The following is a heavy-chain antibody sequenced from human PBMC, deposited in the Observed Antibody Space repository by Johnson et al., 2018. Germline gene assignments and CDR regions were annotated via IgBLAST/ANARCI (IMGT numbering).Heavy chain of an antibody. CDR1: GYTLTELS. CDR3: ATVRGNYYYYGMDV. CDR2: FDPADGET. V-gene: IGHV1-24*01. J-gene: IGHJ6*02. Sequence: QVQLVQSGAEVKKPGASVKVSCKVSGYTLTELSMHWVRQAPGKGLEWMGGFDPADGETLYAQKFQGRVTMTEDTSTDTAYMELSSLSSEDTAVDYCATVRGNYYYYGMDVWGQGTTVTVSS.